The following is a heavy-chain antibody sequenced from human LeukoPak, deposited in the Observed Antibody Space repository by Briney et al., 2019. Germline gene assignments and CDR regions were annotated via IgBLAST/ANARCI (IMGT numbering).Heavy chain of an antibody. CDR3: AKDRLGGNNYGHFDY. Sequence: GGSLRLSCAASGFTFSSFAMNWVRLAPGKGLEWVSAIIASGGATYYADSVKGRFTISGDISENTLYLRMNSLRAEDTAIYYCAKDRLGGNNYGHFDYWGQGTLVTVSS. CDR2: IIASGGAT. CDR1: GFTFSSFA. D-gene: IGHD5-18*01. V-gene: IGHV3-23*01. J-gene: IGHJ4*02.